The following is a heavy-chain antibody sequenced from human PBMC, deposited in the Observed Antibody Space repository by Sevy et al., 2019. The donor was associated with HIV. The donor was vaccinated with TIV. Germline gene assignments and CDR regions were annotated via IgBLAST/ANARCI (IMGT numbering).Heavy chain of an antibody. J-gene: IGHJ5*02. CDR3: ARSRFEFGDNWFDP. CDR1: GYSISSGYY. D-gene: IGHD3-16*01. CDR2: IYRRGST. V-gene: IGHV4-38-2*02. Sequence: SETLSLTCTVSGYSISSGYYWGWIRQPPGKGLEWIGSIYRRGSTYYNPSLKSRVTISVATSKNQFSLKLGTVTAADTAVYYCARSRFEFGDNWFDPWGQGTLVTVSS.